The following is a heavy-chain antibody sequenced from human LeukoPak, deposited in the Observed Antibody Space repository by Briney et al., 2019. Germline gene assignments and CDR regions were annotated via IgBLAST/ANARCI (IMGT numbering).Heavy chain of an antibody. V-gene: IGHV1-69*13. J-gene: IGHJ4*02. CDR1: GGTFSSYA. CDR3: AREPRYSSGYRNYFDY. D-gene: IGHD3-22*01. CDR2: IIPIFGTA. Sequence: AASVKVSCKASGGTFSSYAISWVRQAPGQGLEWMGGIIPIFGTANYAQKFQGRVTITADESTSTAYMELSSLRSEDTAVYYCAREPRYSSGYRNYFDYWGQGTLLTVSS.